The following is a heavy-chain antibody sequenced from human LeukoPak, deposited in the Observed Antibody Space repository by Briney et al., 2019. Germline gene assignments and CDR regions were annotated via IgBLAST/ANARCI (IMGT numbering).Heavy chain of an antibody. V-gene: IGHV1-8*01. CDR2: MNPNSGNT. Sequence: GASVKVSCKASGYTFTSYDINWVRQATGQGLEWMGWMNPNSGNTGYAQKFQGRVTMTRNTSISTAYMELSSLRSEDTAVYYCARWIGSSWSNTGPDDAFDIWGQGTMVTVSS. CDR3: ARWIGSSWSNTGPDDAFDI. J-gene: IGHJ3*02. D-gene: IGHD6-13*01. CDR1: GYTFTSYD.